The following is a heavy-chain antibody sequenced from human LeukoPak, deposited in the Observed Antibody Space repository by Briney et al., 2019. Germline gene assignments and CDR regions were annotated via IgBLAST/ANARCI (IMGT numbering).Heavy chain of an antibody. Sequence: SETLSLTSTVSGGSITTYYWSWIRQPPGKGLEWIGHVHYSEETKYNPSLKSRVTLSLDTSKNQFSLNLNSVTAADTAVYYCARGEPSGRPGIGFDYWGQGTLVTVSS. CDR3: ARGEPSGRPGIGFDY. V-gene: IGHV4-59*01. J-gene: IGHJ4*02. D-gene: IGHD1-26*01. CDR1: GGSITTYY. CDR2: VHYSEET.